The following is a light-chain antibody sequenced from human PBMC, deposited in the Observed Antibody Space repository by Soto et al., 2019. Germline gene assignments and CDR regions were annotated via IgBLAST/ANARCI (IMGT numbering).Light chain of an antibody. V-gene: IGLV2-11*01. CDR3: CSYAGSYTLA. Sequence: QSALTQPRSVSESPGQSVTISCTGSSSDVGGYNYVSWYQQHPGKAPKLMIYDVSKRPSGVPDRFSGSKSGNTASLTISGLQAEDEGDYYCCSYAGSYTLAFGGGTQLTVL. CDR2: DVS. CDR1: SSDVGGYNY. J-gene: IGLJ2*01.